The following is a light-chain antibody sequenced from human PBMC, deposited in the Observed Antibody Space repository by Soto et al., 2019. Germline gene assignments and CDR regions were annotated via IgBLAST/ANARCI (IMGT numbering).Light chain of an antibody. CDR1: QSVSSSY. J-gene: IGKJ4*01. CDR2: DES. V-gene: IGKV3D-20*01. CDR3: KPSGSSQLP. Sequence: EIVMTQSPGTLCLSPGERATLFCGGSQSVSSSYLAWYQQKPGLAHRILIYDESSRATGIKDRFSGSGSGTDFTLTIRRMEPEDFAVYYCKPSGSSQLPLGGGHKVDLK.